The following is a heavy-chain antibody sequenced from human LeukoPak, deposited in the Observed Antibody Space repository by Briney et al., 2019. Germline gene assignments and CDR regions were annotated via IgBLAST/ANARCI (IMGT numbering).Heavy chain of an antibody. J-gene: IGHJ6*03. V-gene: IGHV4-30-4*08. CDR3: ARAKVVATMSYYYMDV. CDR2: IYYSGST. Sequence: SETLSLTCTVSGGSISNYYWSWIRQPPGKGLEWIGYIYYSGSTYYNPSLKSRVTISVDTSKNQFSLKLSSVTAADTAVYYCARAKVVATMSYYYMDVWGKGTTVTVSS. D-gene: IGHD5-12*01. CDR1: GGSISNYY.